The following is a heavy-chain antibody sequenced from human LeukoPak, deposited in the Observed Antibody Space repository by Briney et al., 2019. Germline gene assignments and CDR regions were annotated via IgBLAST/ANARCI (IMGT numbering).Heavy chain of an antibody. CDR1: GGSISSGGYS. J-gene: IGHJ5*02. CDR3: ARGRDPRITIFGVVIPWFDP. CDR2: INHSGST. V-gene: IGHV4-30-2*01. Sequence: PSQTLSLTCAVSGGSISSGGYSWSWIRQPPGKGLEWIGEINHSGSTNYNPSLKSRVTISVDTSKNQFSLKLSSVTAADTAVYYCARGRDPRITIFGVVIPWFDPWGQGTLVTVSS. D-gene: IGHD3-3*01.